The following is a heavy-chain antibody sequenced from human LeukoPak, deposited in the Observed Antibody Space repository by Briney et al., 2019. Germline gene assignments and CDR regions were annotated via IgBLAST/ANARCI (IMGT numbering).Heavy chain of an antibody. CDR2: IYYSGST. J-gene: IGHJ3*02. CDR1: GGSISSSSYY. CDR3: ARDGRYYYAFDI. V-gene: IGHV4-39*07. D-gene: IGHD1-26*01. Sequence: SETLSLTCTVSGGSISSSSYYWGWIRQPPGKGLEWIGSIYYSGSTYYNPSLKSRVTISVDTSKNQFSLKLSSVTAADTAVYYCARDGRYYYAFDIWGQGTMVTVSS.